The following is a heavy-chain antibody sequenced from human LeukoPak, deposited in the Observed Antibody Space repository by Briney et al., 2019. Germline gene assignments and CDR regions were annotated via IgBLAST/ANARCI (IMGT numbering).Heavy chain of an antibody. Sequence: ASVKVSCKASGYIFTSFGISWARQAPGQGLEWMGWISAYNGNTNYAQKFQGRVTMTTDTSTSTAYMELTSLRSDDTAVYYCARDQVVGATAGSFDYWGQGTQVTVSS. V-gene: IGHV1-18*01. CDR2: ISAYNGNT. CDR1: GYIFTSFG. CDR3: ARDQVVGATAGSFDY. J-gene: IGHJ4*02. D-gene: IGHD1-26*01.